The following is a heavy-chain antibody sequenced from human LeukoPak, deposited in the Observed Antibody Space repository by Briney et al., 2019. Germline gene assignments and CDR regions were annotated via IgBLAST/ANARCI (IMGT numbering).Heavy chain of an antibody. CDR1: GGSISSDY. CDR3: VRVVGATGSSDY. J-gene: IGHJ4*02. Sequence: SETLSLTCTVSGGSISSDYWSWLRQPPGKGLEWVGYIYYIGSTNYNPPLKSRITISVDTSKSPFSLKLSSVTAADTSVYYCVRVVGATGSSDYWGQGTLVTVSS. D-gene: IGHD1-26*01. V-gene: IGHV4-59*01. CDR2: IYYIGST.